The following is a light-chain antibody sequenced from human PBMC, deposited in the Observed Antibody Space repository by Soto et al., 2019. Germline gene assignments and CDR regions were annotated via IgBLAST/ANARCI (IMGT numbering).Light chain of an antibody. CDR3: QRYGRSPPIT. J-gene: IGKJ5*01. CDR1: QSVSSNY. V-gene: IGKV3-20*01. Sequence: EIVLTQCPGTLSVSPGERATLSCRSSQSVSSNYLAWYQKKPGQAPRVLIYGASSRATGIPDRFSGSGSGTDFTLTISRLEPEDFAVYYCQRYGRSPPITFGQGTRLEIK. CDR2: GAS.